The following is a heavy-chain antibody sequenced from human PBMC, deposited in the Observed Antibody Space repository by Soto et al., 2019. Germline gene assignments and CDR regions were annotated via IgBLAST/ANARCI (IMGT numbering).Heavy chain of an antibody. Sequence: SLRLSCAASGFTFSSYAMHWVRQAPGKGLEWMALISYDGSNKYYADSVKGRFTISRDNSKNTVYLQLNSLRAEDTAVYYCARSGAYYDFWSGYPPAAFDIWGQGTMVTVSS. V-gene: IGHV3-30-3*01. CDR3: ARSGAYYDFWSGYPPAAFDI. J-gene: IGHJ3*02. CDR2: ISYDGSNK. CDR1: GFTFSSYA. D-gene: IGHD3-3*01.